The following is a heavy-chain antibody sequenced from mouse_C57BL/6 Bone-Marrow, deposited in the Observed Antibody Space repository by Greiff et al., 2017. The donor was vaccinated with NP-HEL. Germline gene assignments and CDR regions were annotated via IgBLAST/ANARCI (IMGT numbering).Heavy chain of an antibody. D-gene: IGHD2-3*01. V-gene: IGHV1-50*01. J-gene: IGHJ3*01. CDR1: GYTFTSYW. CDR2: IDPSDSYT. Sequence: QVQLQQPGAELVKPGASVKLSCKASGYTFTSYWMQWVKQRPGQGLEWIGEIDPSDSYTNYNQKFKGKATLTVDTSSSTAYMQLSSLTSEDSAVYYCAREENGNGYYVGFAYWGQGTLVTVSA. CDR3: AREENGNGYYVGFAY.